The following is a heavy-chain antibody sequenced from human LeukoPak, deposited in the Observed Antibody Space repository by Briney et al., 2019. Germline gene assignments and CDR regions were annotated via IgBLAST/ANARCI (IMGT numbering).Heavy chain of an antibody. CDR2: IYYSGNT. V-gene: IGHV4-59*08. CDR1: GGSISSYY. CDR3: ARTYCSGGSCHFDY. Sequence: SETLSLTCTVSGGSISSYYWSWIRQPPGKGLEWIGYIYYSGNTDSYPSLKSRVTISVDTSKNQFSLKLSSVTAADTAVYYCARTYCSGGSCHFDYWGQGTLVTVSS. D-gene: IGHD2-15*01. J-gene: IGHJ4*02.